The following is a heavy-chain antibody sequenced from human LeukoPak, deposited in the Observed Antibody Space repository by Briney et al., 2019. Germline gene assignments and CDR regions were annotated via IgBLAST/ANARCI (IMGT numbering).Heavy chain of an antibody. CDR1: GFTFSSYS. V-gene: IGHV3-48*01. J-gene: IGHJ4*02. Sequence: PGGSLRLSRAASGFTFSSYSMNWVRQAPGKGLEWVSYISSSSSTIYYADSVKGRFTISRDNAKNSLYLQMNSLRAEDTAVYYCARDRGDFDWLLLARFDYWGQGTLVTVSS. CDR3: ARDRGDFDWLLLARFDY. CDR2: ISSSSSTI. D-gene: IGHD3-9*01.